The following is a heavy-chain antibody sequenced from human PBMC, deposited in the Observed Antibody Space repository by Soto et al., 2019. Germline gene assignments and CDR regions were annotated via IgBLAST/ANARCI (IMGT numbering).Heavy chain of an antibody. CDR1: GGSISSGGYY. D-gene: IGHD6-6*01. CDR2: NYSSGIT. CDR3: ARGSSIAGLYYGMDV. Sequence: QVQLQESGPGLVKPSQTLSLTCTVSGGSISSGGYYWTWIRQHPGKGLEWIGYNYSSGITYYNPSLKSRVTISLDTSKNQSYLKLSSVTAADTAVYYCARGSSIAGLYYGMDVWGQGTTVTVSS. V-gene: IGHV4-31*03. J-gene: IGHJ6*02.